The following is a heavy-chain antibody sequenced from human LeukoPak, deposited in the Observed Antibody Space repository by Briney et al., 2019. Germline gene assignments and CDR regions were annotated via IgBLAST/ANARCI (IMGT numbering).Heavy chain of an antibody. CDR2: ISGSGGST. CDR1: GFTFSSYA. Sequence: GGSLRLSCAASGFTFSSYAMSWVRQAPGKGLEWVSAISGSGGSTYYADSVKGRFTISRDNSKNTLYLQMNSLRAEDTAVYYCAKDEVLRYFDWLTEAGDYFDYWGQGTLVAVSS. CDR3: AKDEVLRYFDWLTEAGDYFDY. D-gene: IGHD3-9*01. V-gene: IGHV3-23*01. J-gene: IGHJ4*02.